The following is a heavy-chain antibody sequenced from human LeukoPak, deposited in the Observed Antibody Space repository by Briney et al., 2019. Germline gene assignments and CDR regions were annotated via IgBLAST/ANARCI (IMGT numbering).Heavy chain of an antibody. CDR1: GDSISSGDYY. J-gene: IGHJ4*02. CDR3: ARDGGRSVGLVTPSYYFDY. D-gene: IGHD3/OR15-3a*01. CDR2: ISSSGST. V-gene: IGHV4-61*02. Sequence: PSETLSLTCTVSGDSISSGDYYWSWIRQPAGKGLEWIGRISSSGSTNYNPSLKSRVTISVDTSKNQFSLKLSSVTAADTAVYYCARDGGRSVGLVTPSYYFDYWGQGTLVTVSS.